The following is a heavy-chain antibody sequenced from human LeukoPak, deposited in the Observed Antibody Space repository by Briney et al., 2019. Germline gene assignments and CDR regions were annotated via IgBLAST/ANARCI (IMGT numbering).Heavy chain of an antibody. V-gene: IGHV4-39*07. J-gene: IGHJ4*02. Sequence: PSETLSLTCTVSGGSISSSSYYWGWIRQPPGKGLEWIGSIYYSGSTYYNPSLKSRVTISIDTSKNQFSLKLSSVTAADTAVYYCARGVWGSYRIDYWGQGTLVTVSS. CDR2: IYYSGST. CDR3: ARGVWGSYRIDY. CDR1: GGSISSSSYY. D-gene: IGHD3-16*02.